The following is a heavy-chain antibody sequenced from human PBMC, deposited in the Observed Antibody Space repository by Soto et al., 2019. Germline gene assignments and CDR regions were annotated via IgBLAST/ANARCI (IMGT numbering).Heavy chain of an antibody. V-gene: IGHV3-23*01. Sequence: WGSLRLPCAASGFTFSSYAMSWVRQAPGKGLEWVSAISGSGGSTYYADSVKGRFTISRDNSKNTLYLQMNSLRAEDTAVYYCAKETLRGIAAAGHFDYWGQGTLVTVSS. CDR3: AKETLRGIAAAGHFDY. J-gene: IGHJ4*02. CDR2: ISGSGGST. CDR1: GFTFSSYA. D-gene: IGHD6-13*01.